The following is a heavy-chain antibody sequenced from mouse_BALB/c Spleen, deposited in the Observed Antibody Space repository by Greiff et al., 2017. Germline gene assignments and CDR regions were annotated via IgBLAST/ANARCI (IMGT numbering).Heavy chain of an antibody. J-gene: IGHJ3*01. V-gene: IGHV5-4*02. CDR3: ARDGGSRRTWFAY. CDR1: GFTFSDYY. D-gene: IGHD1-1*01. Sequence: EVQGVESGGGLVKPGGSLKLSCAASGFTFSDYYMYWVRQTPEKRLEWVATISDGGSYTYYPDSVKGRFTISRDNAKNNLYLQMSSLKSEDTAMYYCARDGGSRRTWFAYWGQGTLVTVSA. CDR2: ISDGGSYT.